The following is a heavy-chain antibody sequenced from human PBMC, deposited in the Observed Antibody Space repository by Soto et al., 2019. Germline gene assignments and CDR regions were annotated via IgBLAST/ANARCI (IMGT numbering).Heavy chain of an antibody. CDR2: IYHSGST. V-gene: IGHV4-30-2*01. J-gene: IGHJ4*02. D-gene: IGHD6-19*01. CDR1: GGSISSGGYS. Sequence: QLQLQESGSGLVKPSQTLSLTCAVSGGSISSGGYSWSWIRQPPGKGLEWIGYIYHSGSTYYNPSLKSRCTISVDRSKNQFSLKLSSVTAADTAVYYCASAGGLGAVAADYWGQGTLVTVSS. CDR3: ASAGGLGAVAADY.